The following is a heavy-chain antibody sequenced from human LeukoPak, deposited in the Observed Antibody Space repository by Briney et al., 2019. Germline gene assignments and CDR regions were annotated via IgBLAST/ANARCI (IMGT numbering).Heavy chain of an antibody. D-gene: IGHD3-3*01. CDR3: AREYYDFWSGYYGGSSYFDY. CDR1: GASINSDNHY. Sequence: PSQTLSLTCTVSGASINSDNHYWSWIRQSPGKGLEWLGYYHSGNTDYSPSLKSRVTMSVDTSKNQFSLKVNSVTAADTAVYYCAREYYDFWSGYYGGSSYFDYWGQGTLVTVSS. CDR2: YHSGNT. J-gene: IGHJ4*02. V-gene: IGHV4-30-4*01.